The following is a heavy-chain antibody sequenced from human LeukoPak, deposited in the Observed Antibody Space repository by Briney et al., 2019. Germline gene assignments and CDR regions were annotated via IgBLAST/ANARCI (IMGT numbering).Heavy chain of an antibody. Sequence: GESLKISCKGSGYSFTSYWIVWVRQMPGKGLEWMGIIYPGDSDTRYSPSFQGQVTISADKSISTAYLQWSSLKASDTAMYYCARHGDRYSSSSNWFDPWGQGTLVTVSS. D-gene: IGHD6-6*01. CDR2: IYPGDSDT. V-gene: IGHV5-51*01. J-gene: IGHJ5*02. CDR3: ARHGDRYSSSSNWFDP. CDR1: GYSFTSYW.